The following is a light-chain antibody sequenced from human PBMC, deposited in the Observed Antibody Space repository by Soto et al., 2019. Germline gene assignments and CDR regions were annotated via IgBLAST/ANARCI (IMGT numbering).Light chain of an antibody. J-gene: IGKJ1*01. CDR1: QSLLHSNGYNY. CDR3: MQALQTPWT. Sequence: DIVMTQSPLSLPVTPGEPASISCRSSQSLLHSNGYNYLDWYMQKPGQSPQLLIYLGSNRASGVPDRCSGSGAGTEFTLKISRVEAEDVGGYYCMQALQTPWTCGQGTKVEIK. V-gene: IGKV2-28*01. CDR2: LGS.